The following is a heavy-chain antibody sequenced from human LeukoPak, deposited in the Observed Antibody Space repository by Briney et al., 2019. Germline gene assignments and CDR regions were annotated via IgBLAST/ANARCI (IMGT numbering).Heavy chain of an antibody. Sequence: GGSLRLSCAASGFTLSSYSMNWVRQAPGKGLEWVSSISSSSSYIYYADSVKGRFTISRDNAKNSLYLQMNSLRAEDTAVYYCARDRYDAYYFDYWGQGTLVTVSS. CDR3: ARDRYDAYYFDY. J-gene: IGHJ4*02. CDR2: ISSSSSYI. V-gene: IGHV3-21*01. CDR1: GFTLSSYS. D-gene: IGHD5-12*01.